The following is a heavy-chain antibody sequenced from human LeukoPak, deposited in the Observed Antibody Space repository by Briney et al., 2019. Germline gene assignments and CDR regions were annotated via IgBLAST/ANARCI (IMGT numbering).Heavy chain of an antibody. Sequence: ASVKVSCKASGYTFTGYYIHWVRQAPGQGLEWMGWISGYNGNTKYAQKLQGRVTMTTDTSTSTAYMEVRSLRSDDTAVYYCARGLRYGDYLAPLDYWGQGTLVTVSS. V-gene: IGHV1-18*04. D-gene: IGHD4-17*01. CDR1: GYTFTGYY. CDR3: ARGLRYGDYLAPLDY. J-gene: IGHJ4*02. CDR2: ISGYNGNT.